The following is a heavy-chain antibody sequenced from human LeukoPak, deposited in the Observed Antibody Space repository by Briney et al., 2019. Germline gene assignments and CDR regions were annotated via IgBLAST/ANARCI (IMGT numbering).Heavy chain of an antibody. D-gene: IGHD3-22*01. Sequence: SETLSLTCTVSGGSISSGGYYWGWIRQHPGKGLEWIGYIYYSGSTYYNPSLKSRVTISVDTSKNQFSLKLSSVTAADTAVYYCARDVVYYSSGFDYWGQGTPVTVSS. V-gene: IGHV4-31*03. CDR2: IYYSGST. CDR3: ARDVVYYSSGFDY. CDR1: GGSISSGGYY. J-gene: IGHJ4*02.